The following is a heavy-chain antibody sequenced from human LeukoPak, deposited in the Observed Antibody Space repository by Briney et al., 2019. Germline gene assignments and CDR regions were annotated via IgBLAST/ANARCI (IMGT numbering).Heavy chain of an antibody. V-gene: IGHV4-59*01. Sequence: SETLSLTCTVSGVSFSSSYWSWIRQPPGKGLEWMGYIYNSGSTYYNPSLKSRVTISVDTSKNQFSLKLSSVIAADTAVYYCARCLGYCDGMDVWGQGTTVTVSS. CDR3: ARCLGYCDGMDV. D-gene: IGHD2-15*01. CDR1: GVSFSSSY. CDR2: IYNSGST. J-gene: IGHJ6*02.